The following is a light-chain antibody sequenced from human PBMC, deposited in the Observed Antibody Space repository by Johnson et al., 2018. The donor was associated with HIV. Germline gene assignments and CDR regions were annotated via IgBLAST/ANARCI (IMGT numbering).Light chain of an antibody. CDR3: GTWDSSLSSYV. CDR2: DNN. J-gene: IGLJ1*01. Sequence: QSVLTQPPSMSAAPGQKVTISCSGGSSNIGNNYVSWYQQLPGTAPKLLIYDNNKRPSGIPDRFSGSKSGTSATLGITGLQTGDEADYYCGTWDSSLSSYVFGTGTECTVL. CDR1: SSNIGNNY. V-gene: IGLV1-51*01.